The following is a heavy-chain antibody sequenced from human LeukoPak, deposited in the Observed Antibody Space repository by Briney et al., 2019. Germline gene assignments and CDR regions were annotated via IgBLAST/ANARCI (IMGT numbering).Heavy chain of an antibody. CDR2: ISAYNGNT. Sequence: ASVKVSCKASGYTFTSYGISWVRQAPGQGLEWMGWISAYNGNTNYAQKLQGRVTMTTDTSTSTAYMELSSLRSEDTAVYYCARTRSQWLVLPTPPRYFDYWGQGTLVTVSS. D-gene: IGHD6-19*01. CDR3: ARTRSQWLVLPTPPRYFDY. V-gene: IGHV1-18*01. J-gene: IGHJ4*02. CDR1: GYTFTSYG.